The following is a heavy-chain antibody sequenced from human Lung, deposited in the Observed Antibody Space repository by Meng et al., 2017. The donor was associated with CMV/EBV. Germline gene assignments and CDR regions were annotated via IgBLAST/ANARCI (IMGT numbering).Heavy chain of an antibody. CDR1: GFTFSGSA. CDR2: IRSKANSYAT. D-gene: IGHD3-3*01. CDR3: TSHSYDFWGGMAV. J-gene: IGHJ6*02. V-gene: IGHV3-73*01. Sequence: GGSLRLSCAASGFTFSGSAMHWVRQASGKGLEWVGRIRSKANSYATAYAASVKGRFTISRDDSKNTAYLQMNSLKTEDTAVYYCTSHSYDFWGGMAVWGQGTTVXVSS.